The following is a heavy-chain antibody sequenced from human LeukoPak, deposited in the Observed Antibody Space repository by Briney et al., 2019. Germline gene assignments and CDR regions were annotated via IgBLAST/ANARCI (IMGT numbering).Heavy chain of an antibody. V-gene: IGHV3-23*01. Sequence: GGSLRLSCAASGFTFSSYAMSWVRQAPGKGLEWVSAISGSGGSTYYADSVKGRFTISRDNSKNTLYLQMNSLRAEDTAVYYCAKGQGGSYLNYYYYMDVWGKGTTVTVSS. J-gene: IGHJ6*03. CDR2: ISGSGGST. CDR1: GFTFSSYA. D-gene: IGHD1-26*01. CDR3: AKGQGGSYLNYYYYMDV.